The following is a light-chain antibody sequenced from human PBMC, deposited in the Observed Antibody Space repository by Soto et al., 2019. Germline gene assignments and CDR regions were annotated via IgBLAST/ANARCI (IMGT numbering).Light chain of an antibody. V-gene: IGLV2-11*01. CDR3: CSYAGSNTLI. CDR1: SIY. J-gene: IGLJ2*01. CDR2: DVT. Sequence: QSALTQPRSVSGSPGQSVTISCTGTSIYVSWYQQHLGKAPKLMVYDVTKRPSGVPDRFSGSQSGKTASLTISGLQAEDEADYYCCSYAGSNTLIFGGGTKLTVL.